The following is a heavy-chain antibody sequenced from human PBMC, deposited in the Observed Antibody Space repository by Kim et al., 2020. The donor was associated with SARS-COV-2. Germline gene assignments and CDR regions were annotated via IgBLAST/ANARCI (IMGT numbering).Heavy chain of an antibody. Sequence: ASVKVSCKTSEYTFTTYYLHWLRQAPGLGLEWMGWVNPVTGDTYYAHKFQGRVALTRDTSINTAYLELSSLRSDDTAVYFCATDQAGSRGRNFDSWGQGTLVTVFS. D-gene: IGHD3-10*01. V-gene: IGHV1-2*02. CDR1: EYTFTTYY. CDR2: VNPVTGDT. J-gene: IGHJ4*02. CDR3: ATDQAGSRGRNFDS.